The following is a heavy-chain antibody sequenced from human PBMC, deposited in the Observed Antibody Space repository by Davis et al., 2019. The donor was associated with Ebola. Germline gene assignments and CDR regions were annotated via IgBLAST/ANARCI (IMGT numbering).Heavy chain of an antibody. CDR2: SCYSEGT. Sequence: MPSETLSLTCSVSGGPISSGDYYWSWIRQPPGKGLEWIGYSCYSEGTFYNPSLKSRVTISVDTSKNQFSLKLSSVTAADTAVYYCARHLPFGGVIVIPAAFDIWGQGTMVTVSS. V-gene: IGHV4-30-4*01. CDR1: GGPISSGDYY. CDR3: ARHLPFGGVIVIPAAFDI. D-gene: IGHD3-16*02. J-gene: IGHJ3*02.